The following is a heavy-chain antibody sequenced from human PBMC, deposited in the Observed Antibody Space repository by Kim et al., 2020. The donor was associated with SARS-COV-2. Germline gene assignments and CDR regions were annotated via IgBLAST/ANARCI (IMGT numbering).Heavy chain of an antibody. D-gene: IGHD3-10*01. CDR3: AKDQRRYYYGSGSYYNA. V-gene: IGHV3-23*01. Sequence: VKGRFTISRDNSKNTLYLQMNSLRAEDTAVYYCAKDQRRYYYGSGSYYNAWGQGTLVTVSS. J-gene: IGHJ5*02.